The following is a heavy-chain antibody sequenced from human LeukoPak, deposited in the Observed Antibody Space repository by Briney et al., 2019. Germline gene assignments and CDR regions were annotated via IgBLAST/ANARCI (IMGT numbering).Heavy chain of an antibody. CDR3: AKGAYDYIEMGYFDS. D-gene: IGHD5-12*01. J-gene: IGHJ4*02. Sequence: PGGSLRLSCAASGFTSTNYAMNWVPHAPGKGLEWVSILIGRSGSTDYEDSVKGRFTISRDTSKNTLFLQMNSLRAEDTAIYYCAKGAYDYIEMGYFDSWGQGTLVTVSS. CDR2: LIGRSGST. CDR1: GFTSTNYA. V-gene: IGHV3-23*01.